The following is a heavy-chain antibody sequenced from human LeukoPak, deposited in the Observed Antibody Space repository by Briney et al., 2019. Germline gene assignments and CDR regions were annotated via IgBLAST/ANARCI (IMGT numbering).Heavy chain of an antibody. Sequence: PSETLSLTCTVSGGSISSSSYYWGWIRQPPGTGLERIGSIYYSGSTYYNPSLKSRVTISVDTSKNQLSLKLSSVTAADTAVYYCARQYCSGGSCYSSYFDYWGQGTLVTVSS. J-gene: IGHJ4*02. CDR2: IYYSGST. CDR3: ARQYCSGGSCYSSYFDY. CDR1: GGSISSSSYY. D-gene: IGHD2-15*01. V-gene: IGHV4-39*01.